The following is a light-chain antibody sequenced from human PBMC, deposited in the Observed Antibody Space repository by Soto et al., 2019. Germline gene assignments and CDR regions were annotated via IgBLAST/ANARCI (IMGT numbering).Light chain of an antibody. CDR1: SSDVGGYLY. Sequence: QSVLTQPASVSGSPGQSITISCTGTSSDVGGYLYVSWYQQHPGKAPKLLIYEVSNRPSGVSNRFSGSKSGNTASLTISGLQAEDEADYHCSSYTSGSTLLFGTGTKVTVL. CDR3: SSYTSGSTLL. J-gene: IGLJ1*01. CDR2: EVS. V-gene: IGLV2-14*01.